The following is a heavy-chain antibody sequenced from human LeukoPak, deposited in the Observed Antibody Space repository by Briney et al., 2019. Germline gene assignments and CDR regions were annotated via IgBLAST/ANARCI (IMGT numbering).Heavy chain of an antibody. D-gene: IGHD2-21*02. CDR2: IYYSGST. Sequence: PSETLSLTCTVSGGSISSYYWSWIRQPPGKGLEWIGYIYYSGSTNYNPSLKSRVTISVDTSKNQFSLKLSSVTAADTAVYYCARSLAYCGGDCYSPFDYWGQGTLVTVSS. CDR1: GGSISSYY. V-gene: IGHV4-59*01. CDR3: ARSLAYCGGDCYSPFDY. J-gene: IGHJ4*02.